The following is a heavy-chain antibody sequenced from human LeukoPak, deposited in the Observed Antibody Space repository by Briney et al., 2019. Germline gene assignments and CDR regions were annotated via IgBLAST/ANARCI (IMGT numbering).Heavy chain of an antibody. CDR1: GGSVTSTTYY. V-gene: IGHV4-39*01. D-gene: IGHD2-15*01. Sequence: SETLSLTCTVSGGSVTSTTYYWGWVRQPPGKGLEWVGVVHYNGATYYDPSLKSRVTMSIDTSENQFSLKVTSVTAADTAVYYCARRRVAATAGWSDPWGQGTLVTVSS. CDR2: VHYNGAT. CDR3: ARRRVAATAGWSDP. J-gene: IGHJ5*02.